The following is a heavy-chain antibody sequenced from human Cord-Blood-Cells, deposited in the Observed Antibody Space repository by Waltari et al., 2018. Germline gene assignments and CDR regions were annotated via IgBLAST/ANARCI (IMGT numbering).Heavy chain of an antibody. Sequence: EVQLVESGGGLVQPGGSLRLPCAASGFTFSGYWLSWVRQAPGKGLEWVANIKQDGSEKYYVDSVKGRFTISRDNAKNSLYLQMNSLRAEDTAVYYCARDRVGADAFDIWGQGTMVTVSS. D-gene: IGHD1-26*01. CDR2: IKQDGSEK. J-gene: IGHJ3*02. V-gene: IGHV3-7*01. CDR1: GFTFSGYW. CDR3: ARDRVGADAFDI.